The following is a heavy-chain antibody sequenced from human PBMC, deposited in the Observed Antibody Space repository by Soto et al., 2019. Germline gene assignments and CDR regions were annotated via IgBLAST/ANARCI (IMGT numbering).Heavy chain of an antibody. V-gene: IGHV3-30*18. CDR1: GFTFSSYG. CDR2: ISYDGSNK. Sequence: AGGSLRLSCAASGFTFSSYGMHWVRQAPGKGLEWVAVISYDGSNKYYADSVKGRFTISRDNSKNTLYLQMNSLRAEDTAVYYCAKAKQWLVASPLDYWGQGTLVTVSS. D-gene: IGHD6-19*01. CDR3: AKAKQWLVASPLDY. J-gene: IGHJ4*02.